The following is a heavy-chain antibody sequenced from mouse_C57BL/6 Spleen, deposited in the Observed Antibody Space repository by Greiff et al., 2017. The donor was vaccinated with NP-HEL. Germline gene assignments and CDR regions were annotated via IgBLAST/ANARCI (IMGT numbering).Heavy chain of an antibody. V-gene: IGHV1-50*01. CDR3: ARASSGYGYAMDY. D-gene: IGHD3-2*02. CDR2: IDPSDSYT. Sequence: QVQLQQPGAELVKPGASVKLSCKASGYTFTSYWMQWVKQRPGQGLEWIGEIDPSDSYTNYNQKFKGKATLTVDTSSSTAYMQLSSLTSEDSAVYYCARASSGYGYAMDYWGQGTSVTVSS. CDR1: GYTFTSYW. J-gene: IGHJ4*01.